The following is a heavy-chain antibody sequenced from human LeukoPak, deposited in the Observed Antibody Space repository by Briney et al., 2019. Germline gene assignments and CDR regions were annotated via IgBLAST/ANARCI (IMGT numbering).Heavy chain of an antibody. CDR3: ARDWPAARIFQH. D-gene: IGHD2-2*01. CDR2: INPNSGGT. CDR1: GYTFTGYY. J-gene: IGHJ1*01. Sequence: ASVKVSCKASGYTFTGYYMQWVRQAPGQGLEWMGWINPNSGGTNYAQKFQGRVTMTRDTSISTAYMELSRLRSDDTAVYYCARDWPAARIFQHWGQGTLVTVSS. V-gene: IGHV1-2*02.